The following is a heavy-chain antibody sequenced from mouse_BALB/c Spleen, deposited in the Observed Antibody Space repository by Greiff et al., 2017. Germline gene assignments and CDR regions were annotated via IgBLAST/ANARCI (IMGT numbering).Heavy chain of an antibody. CDR2: IYPGNSDT. Sequence: EVQLQQSGTVLARPGASVKMSCKASGYSFTSYWMHWVKQRPGQGLEWIGAIYPGNSDTSYNQKFKGKAKLTAVTSASTAYMELSSLTNEDSAVYYCTRRGLSGNYAWFAYWGQGTLVTVSA. J-gene: IGHJ3*01. V-gene: IGHV1-5*01. CDR1: GYSFTSYW. D-gene: IGHD2-1*01. CDR3: TRRGLSGNYAWFAY.